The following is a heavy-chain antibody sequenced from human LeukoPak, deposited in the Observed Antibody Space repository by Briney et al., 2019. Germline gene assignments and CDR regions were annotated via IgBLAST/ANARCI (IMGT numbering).Heavy chain of an antibody. J-gene: IGHJ5*02. D-gene: IGHD5-12*01. CDR2: ISWRSDNI. CDR3: AKDSGSSSGYESWFDP. V-gene: IGHV3-9*01. Sequence: GGSLRLSCAASGFSFDDYAMHWVRQAPGKGREWVSGISWRSDNIDYADSVKGRFTISRDNAKNSLYLQMNSLRVEDTALYYCAKDSGSSSGYESWFDPWGQGTLVTVSS. CDR1: GFSFDDYA.